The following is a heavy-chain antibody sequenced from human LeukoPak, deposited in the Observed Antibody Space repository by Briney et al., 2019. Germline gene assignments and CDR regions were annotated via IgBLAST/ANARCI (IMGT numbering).Heavy chain of an antibody. J-gene: IGHJ4*01. CDR2: ISAYNGNT. CDR1: GYTFTSYG. V-gene: IGHV1-18*01. Sequence: ASVKVSCKASGYTFTSYGISWVRRAPGQGLEWMGWISAYNGNTNYAQKLQGRVTMTTDTSTSTAYMELRSLRSDDTAVYYCARGYIPMVRGVITLDYWGQGTLVTVSS. D-gene: IGHD3-10*01. CDR3: ARGYIPMVRGVITLDY.